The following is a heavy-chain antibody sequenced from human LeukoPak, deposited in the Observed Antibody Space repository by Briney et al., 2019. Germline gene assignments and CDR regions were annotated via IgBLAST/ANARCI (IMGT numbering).Heavy chain of an antibody. J-gene: IGHJ5*02. V-gene: IGHV3-15*01. Sequence: GGSLRLSCAASGFTFSNAWMSWVRQAPGKGLEWVGRIKSKTDGGTTDYAAPVKGRFTISRDDSKNTLYLQMNSLKTEDTAVYYCTTDQLVGMVRGVMAPWGQGTLVTVSS. D-gene: IGHD3-10*01. CDR2: IKSKTDGGTT. CDR1: GFTFSNAW. CDR3: TTDQLVGMVRGVMAP.